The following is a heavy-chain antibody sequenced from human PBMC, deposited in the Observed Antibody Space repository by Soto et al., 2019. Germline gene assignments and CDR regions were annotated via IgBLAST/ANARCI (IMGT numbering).Heavy chain of an antibody. D-gene: IGHD3-22*01. CDR2: IYYSGST. CDR1: GGSISSSSYN. CDR3: ARHRSYYDSRGYVDY. V-gene: IGHV4-39*01. Sequence: PLGTLSLTCTVSGGSISSSSYNFFCIRQPPGKGREWIVSIYYSGSTYYNPALKSRVTISLNTSKNQFALKLSSVTAADTAVYYCARHRSYYDSRGYVDYWGQGTLVTVSS. J-gene: IGHJ4*02.